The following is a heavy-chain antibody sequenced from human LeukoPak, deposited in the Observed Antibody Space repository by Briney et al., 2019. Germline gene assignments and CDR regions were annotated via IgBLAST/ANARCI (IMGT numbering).Heavy chain of an antibody. CDR3: SPCGHAYDWFGP. CDR2: IIAILDTA. V-gene: IGHV1-69*08. J-gene: IGHJ5*02. D-gene: IGHD4-17*01. CDR1: GGSFSDYS. Sequence: ASVKVSCKASGGSFSDYSISWVRQAPGQGLEWMGRIIAILDTAHYAQKFQGRFTITADKPTSTLYLELNSLRPEDTAIYYCSPCGHAYDWFGPWGQGTLVSVSA.